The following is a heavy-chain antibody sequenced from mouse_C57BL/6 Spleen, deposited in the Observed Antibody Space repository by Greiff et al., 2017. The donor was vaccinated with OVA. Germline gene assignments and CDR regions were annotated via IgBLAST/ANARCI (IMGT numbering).Heavy chain of an antibody. Sequence: EVQRVESEAGLVQPGSSMKLSCTASGFTFSDYYMSWVRQVPEKGLEWVANINYDGSSTYYLDSLQSRFIISSDNAKNILYLQMSSLKSEDTATYYCARDEDFDVWGTGTTVTVSS. CDR1: GFTFSDYY. CDR2: INYDGSST. CDR3: ARDEDFDV. V-gene: IGHV5-16*01. J-gene: IGHJ1*03.